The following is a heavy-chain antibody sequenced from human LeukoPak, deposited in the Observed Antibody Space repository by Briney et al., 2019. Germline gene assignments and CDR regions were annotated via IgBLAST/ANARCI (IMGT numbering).Heavy chain of an antibody. D-gene: IGHD2/OR15-2a*01. CDR3: ARDLYVAYYYYYYMDV. Sequence: ASVKVSCKASGYTFTSYGISWVRQAPGQGLEWMGWISAYNGNTNYAQKLQGRVTMTTDTFTSTAYMELRSLRSDDTAVYYCARDLYVAYYYYYYMDVWGKGTTVTISS. V-gene: IGHV1-18*01. CDR2: ISAYNGNT. CDR1: GYTFTSYG. J-gene: IGHJ6*03.